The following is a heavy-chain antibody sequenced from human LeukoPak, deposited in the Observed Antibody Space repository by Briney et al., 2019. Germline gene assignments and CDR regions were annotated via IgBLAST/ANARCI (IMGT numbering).Heavy chain of an antibody. J-gene: IGHJ3*01. Sequence: PGRSLSLSCAASGFTFSSCDMHWVRQAPGKGLEWVAVTSYDGRNKKYADSVKGRFTISRDNSKNTLYLQMNSLRAEDTAVYYCARDRSGYANDAFDFWGQGTMVTVSS. CDR3: ARDRSGYANDAFDF. CDR2: TSYDGRNK. D-gene: IGHD3-3*01. CDR1: GFTFSSCD. V-gene: IGHV3-30*03.